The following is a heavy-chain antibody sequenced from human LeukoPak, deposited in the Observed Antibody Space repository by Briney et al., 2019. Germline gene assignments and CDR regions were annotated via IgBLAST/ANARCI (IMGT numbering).Heavy chain of an antibody. CDR1: GGSISSGSYY. CDR3: ARDYYGSGSYAYYYYYMDV. V-gene: IGHV4-61*02. CDR2: IYTSGST. Sequence: SETLSLTCTVSGGSISSGSYYWSWIRQPAGKGLEWIGRIYTSGSTNYNPSLKSRVTISVDTSKNQFSLKLSSVTAADTAVYYCARDYYGSGSYAYYYYYMDVWDKGTTVTVSS. J-gene: IGHJ6*03. D-gene: IGHD3-10*01.